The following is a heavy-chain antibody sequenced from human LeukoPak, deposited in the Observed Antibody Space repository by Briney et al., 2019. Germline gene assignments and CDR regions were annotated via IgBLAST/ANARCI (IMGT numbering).Heavy chain of an antibody. CDR1: GFTFSSYS. J-gene: IGHJ4*02. Sequence: GGSLRLSCAASGFTFSSYSMNWVRQAPGKGLEYVSAISSNGGSTYYANSVKGRFTISRDNSKNTLYLQMGSLGAEDMAVYYCARASAGLVVVPAANDYWGQGTLVTVSS. D-gene: IGHD2-2*01. V-gene: IGHV3-64*01. CDR3: ARASAGLVVVPAANDY. CDR2: ISSNGGST.